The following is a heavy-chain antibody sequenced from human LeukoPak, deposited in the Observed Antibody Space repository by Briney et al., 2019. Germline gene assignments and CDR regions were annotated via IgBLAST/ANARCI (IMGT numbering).Heavy chain of an antibody. Sequence: GGSLRLSRAASRFTLSSYSMNWVRQAPGKGLEWVSSISSSSSDIYYADSVKGRFTISRDNAKISLYLQMNSLRAEDTAVYYCARVQSGYYLDYWGQGTLVTVSS. CDR2: ISSSSSDI. CDR1: RFTLSSYS. J-gene: IGHJ4*02. D-gene: IGHD4-11*01. V-gene: IGHV3-21*01. CDR3: ARVQSGYYLDY.